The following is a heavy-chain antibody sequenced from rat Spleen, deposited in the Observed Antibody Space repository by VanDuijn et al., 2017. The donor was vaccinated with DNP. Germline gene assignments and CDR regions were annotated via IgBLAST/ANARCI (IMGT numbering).Heavy chain of an antibody. CDR3: AIDLQTGRA. CDR2: ISSAGTT. V-gene: IGHV3-3*01. CDR1: AYSITSTYR. J-gene: IGHJ4*01. Sequence: EVQLQESGPGLVKPSQSLSLTCSVTAYSITSTYRWNWIRKFPGNKLEWMGYISSAGTTNYDPSLKSRISITRDTSKNQFFLQVNSVTTEDTATYYCAIDLQTGRAWGQGTSVTVSS. D-gene: IGHD3-2*01.